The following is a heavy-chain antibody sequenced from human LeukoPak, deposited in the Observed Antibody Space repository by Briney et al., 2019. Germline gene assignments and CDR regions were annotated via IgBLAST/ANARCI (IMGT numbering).Heavy chain of an antibody. V-gene: IGHV3-74*01. CDR2: INSDGSST. Sequence: GGSLRLSCAASGFTFSNYWMHSVRQAPRKGLVWVALINSDGSSTRYADSVKGRFTISRDNAKNPLYLQMNSLRAEDTAVYYCYWEGSWGQGTLVTVSS. D-gene: IGHD1-26*01. CDR1: GFTFSNYW. J-gene: IGHJ4*02. CDR3: YWEGS.